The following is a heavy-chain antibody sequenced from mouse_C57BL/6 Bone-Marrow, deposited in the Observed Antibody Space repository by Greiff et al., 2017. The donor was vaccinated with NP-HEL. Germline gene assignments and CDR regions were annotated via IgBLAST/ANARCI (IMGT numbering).Heavy chain of an antibody. Sequence: DVQLVESGGGLVKPGGSLKLSCAASGFTFSDYGMHWVRQAPEKGLEWVAYISSGSSTIYYADTVKGRFTISRDNAKNTLFLQMTSLRSEDTAMYYCARPGYYLVLWYFDVWGTGTTVTVSS. D-gene: IGHD2-3*01. J-gene: IGHJ1*03. CDR3: ARPGYYLVLWYFDV. V-gene: IGHV5-17*01. CDR1: GFTFSDYG. CDR2: ISSGSSTI.